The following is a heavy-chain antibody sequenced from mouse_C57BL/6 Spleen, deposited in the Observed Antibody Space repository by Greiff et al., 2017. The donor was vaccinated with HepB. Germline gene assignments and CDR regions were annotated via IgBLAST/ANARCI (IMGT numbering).Heavy chain of an antibody. J-gene: IGHJ2*01. Sequence: EVKLQESGGDLVKPGGSLKLSCAASGFTFSSYGMSWVRQTPDKRLEWVATISSGGSYTYYPDSVKGRFTISRDNAKNTLYLQMSSLKSEDTAMYYCARATTKDYFDYWGQGTTLTVSS. V-gene: IGHV5-6*01. D-gene: IGHD1-1*01. CDR2: ISSGGSYT. CDR1: GFTFSSYG. CDR3: ARATTKDYFDY.